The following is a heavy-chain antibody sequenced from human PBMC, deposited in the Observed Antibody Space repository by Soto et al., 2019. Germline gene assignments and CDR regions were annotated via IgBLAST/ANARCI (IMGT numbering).Heavy chain of an antibody. CDR1: GFTFSSYS. Sequence: EVQLVESGGGLVQPGGSLRLSCAASGFTFSSYSMNWVRQAPGKGLEWVSYISSSSSTIYYADSVKGRFTISRDNAKNSLYLQMNSLSSEDTAVYYCASNIYGSGSIGAFDIWVHGTMVTVSS. J-gene: IGHJ3*02. CDR3: ASNIYGSGSIGAFDI. D-gene: IGHD3-10*01. V-gene: IGHV3-48*01. CDR2: ISSSSSTI.